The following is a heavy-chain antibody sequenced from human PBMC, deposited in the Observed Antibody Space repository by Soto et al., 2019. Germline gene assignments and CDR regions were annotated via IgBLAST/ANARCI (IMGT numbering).Heavy chain of an antibody. CDR1: RFSLRNSGVS. Sequence: QITLKESGPTLAKPTQTLTLPCTFSRFSLRNSGVSVGRIRQQPVKALEWRALISWDDDQRYSPSLKSRLTITKENSKDQVLLTMTNMDPVYTDTCCWAHLTTRGFYFDSWGQGTLVNVS. CDR3: AHLTTRGFYFDS. CDR2: ISWDDDQ. D-gene: IGHD4-17*01. V-gene: IGHV2-5*02. J-gene: IGHJ4*02.